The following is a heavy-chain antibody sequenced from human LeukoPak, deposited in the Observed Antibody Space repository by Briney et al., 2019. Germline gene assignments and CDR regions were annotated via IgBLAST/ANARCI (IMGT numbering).Heavy chain of an antibody. CDR2: ISGSGGST. CDR3: AEGWQTSGVNSVGPSVGLGG. CDR1: GFTFSSYA. V-gene: IGHV3-23*01. Sequence: GGSLRLSCAASGFTFSSYAMSWVRQAPGKGLEWVSAISGSGGSTYYADSVKGRFTISRDNSKNTLYLQMNSLRAEDTAVYYCAEGWQTSGVNSVGPSVGLGGWGQGATVTVSS. D-gene: IGHD2-8*01. J-gene: IGHJ6*01.